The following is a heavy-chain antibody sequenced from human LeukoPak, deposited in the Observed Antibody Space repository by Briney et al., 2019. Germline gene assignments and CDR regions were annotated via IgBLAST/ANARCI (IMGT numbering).Heavy chain of an antibody. CDR1: GFTFSSYW. D-gene: IGHD1-26*01. Sequence: SGGSLRLSCAASGFTFSSYWMHWVRQAPGKGLVWVSRINSDWSSTIYADSVKGRFTISRDNAKNTLYLQMNSMRAEDTAVYYCARGGSSSLYYYYMDVWGKGTTVTVSS. J-gene: IGHJ6*03. V-gene: IGHV3-74*01. CDR2: INSDWSST. CDR3: ARGGSSSLYYYYMDV.